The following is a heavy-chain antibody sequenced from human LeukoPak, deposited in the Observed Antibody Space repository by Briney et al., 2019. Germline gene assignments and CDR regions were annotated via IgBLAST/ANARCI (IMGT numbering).Heavy chain of an antibody. CDR2: ISGSGGST. Sequence: ETLSLTCTVSGGSISSSSYYWGWLRQAQGKGLEWLSAISGSGGSTYYADSVKGRFTISRDNSKNTLYLQMNSLRAEDTAVYYCAKDRWELPYFDYWGQGTLVTVSS. V-gene: IGHV3-23*01. CDR3: AKDRWELPYFDY. J-gene: IGHJ4*02. D-gene: IGHD1-26*01. CDR1: GGSISSSSYY.